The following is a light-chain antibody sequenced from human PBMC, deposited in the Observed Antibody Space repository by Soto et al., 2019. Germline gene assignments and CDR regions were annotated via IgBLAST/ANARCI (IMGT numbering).Light chain of an antibody. CDR1: QSISKW. J-gene: IGKJ1*01. CDR2: DAS. CDR3: QQYSSYSAWT. Sequence: DIQMTQSPSTLSASIGDRVTITCRASQSISKWLAWHQQKPGKAPKLLIYDASSLQSGVQPRFSGSGSGTEFTLTIRSLQPDDIATYYCQQYSSYSAWTFGEGTKVEIK. V-gene: IGKV1-5*01.